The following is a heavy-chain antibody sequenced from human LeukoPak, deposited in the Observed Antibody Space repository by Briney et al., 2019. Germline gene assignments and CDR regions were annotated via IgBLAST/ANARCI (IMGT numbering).Heavy chain of an antibody. CDR2: ISYDGSNK. CDR3: AKAQSSSSWRYYFDY. Sequence: GGSLRLSCAASGFTFSSYAMHWVRQAPGKGLEWVAVISYDGSNKYYADSVKGRFTISRDNSKNTLYLQMNSLRAEDTAVYYCAKAQSSSSWRYYFDYWGQGTLVTVSS. J-gene: IGHJ4*02. D-gene: IGHD6-13*01. CDR1: GFTFSSYA. V-gene: IGHV3-30-3*01.